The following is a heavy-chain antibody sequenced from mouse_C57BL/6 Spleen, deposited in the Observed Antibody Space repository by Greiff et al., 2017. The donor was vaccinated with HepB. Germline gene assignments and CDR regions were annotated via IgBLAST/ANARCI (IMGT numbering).Heavy chain of an antibody. CDR1: GFTFSDAW. J-gene: IGHJ1*03. D-gene: IGHD2-3*01. CDR2: IRNKANNHAT. Sequence: EVKVEESGGGLVQPGGSMKLSCAASGFTFSDAWMDWVRQSPEKGLEWVAEIRNKANNHATYYAESVKGRFTISRDDSKSSVYLQMNSLRAEDTGIYYCTRGVYDGYFDWYFDVWGTGTTVTVSS. CDR3: TRGVYDGYFDWYFDV. V-gene: IGHV6-6*01.